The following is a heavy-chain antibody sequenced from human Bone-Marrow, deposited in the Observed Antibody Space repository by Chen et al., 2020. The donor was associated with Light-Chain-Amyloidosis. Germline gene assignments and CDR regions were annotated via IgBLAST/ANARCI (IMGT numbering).Heavy chain of an antibody. CDR1: GYTFPNYW. Sequence: EQSGPEVKKPGESLKISCKGSGYTFPNYWIGWVRQMPGKGLEWMGVIYPDDSDARYSPSFEGQVTISADKSITTAYPQWRSLKASDTAMYYCARRRDGYNFDYWGQGTLVTVSS. CDR3: ARRRDGYNFDY. CDR2: IYPDDSDA. V-gene: IGHV5-51*01. J-gene: IGHJ4*02. D-gene: IGHD5-12*01.